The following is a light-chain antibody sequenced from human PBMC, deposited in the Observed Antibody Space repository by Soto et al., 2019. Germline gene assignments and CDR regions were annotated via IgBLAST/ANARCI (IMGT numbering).Light chain of an antibody. CDR3: QHYYSTPLT. V-gene: IGKV4-1*01. CDR2: WAS. J-gene: IGKJ4*01. Sequence: DIVMTQSPDSLAVSLGERATINFKSNQSVLYSSNNKNYLAWYQQKPGQPPKLLIYWASTRESGVPDRFSGSGSGTDFTLTISSLQAEDVAVYYCQHYYSTPLTFGGGTKVDI. CDR1: QSVLYSSNNKNY.